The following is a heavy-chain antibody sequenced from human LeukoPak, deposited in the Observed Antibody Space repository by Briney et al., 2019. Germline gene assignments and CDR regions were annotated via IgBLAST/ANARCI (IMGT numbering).Heavy chain of an antibody. CDR1: GGSISSYY. CDR3: ARIEGYSYGYNY. D-gene: IGHD5-18*01. J-gene: IGHJ4*02. V-gene: IGHV4-59*01. Sequence: SETLSLTRTVSGGSISSYYWSWIRQPPGKGLEWIGYIYYSGSTNYNPSLKSRVTISVDTSKNQFSLKLSSVTAADTAVYYCARIEGYSYGYNYWGQGTLVTVSS. CDR2: IYYSGST.